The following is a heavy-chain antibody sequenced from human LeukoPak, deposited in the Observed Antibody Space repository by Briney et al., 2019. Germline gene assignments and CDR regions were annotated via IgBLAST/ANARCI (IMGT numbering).Heavy chain of an antibody. Sequence: GGSLRLSCAASGFTFSSYAMSWVRQAPGKGLEWVSAISGSGGSTYYADSVKGRFTISRDNSKNTLYLQMNSLRAEDTAVYYCAREGNRSSDSSASYPLDYWGQGTLVTVSS. V-gene: IGHV3-23*01. CDR3: AREGNRSSDSSASYPLDY. D-gene: IGHD1-26*01. CDR2: ISGSGGST. J-gene: IGHJ4*02. CDR1: GFTFSSYA.